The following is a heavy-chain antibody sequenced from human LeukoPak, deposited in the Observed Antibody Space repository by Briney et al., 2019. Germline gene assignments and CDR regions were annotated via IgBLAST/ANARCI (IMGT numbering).Heavy chain of an antibody. CDR1: GFTFRSYA. Sequence: GGSLRLSCAASGFTFRSYAMSWVRQAPGKGLEWVSGIIGSGGSTYYADSVKGRFTISRDDSKNTLYLQMNSLRAEDTAVYYCASATMVRGVMSYWGQGTLVTVSS. CDR3: ASATMVRGVMSY. CDR2: IIGSGGST. D-gene: IGHD3-10*01. V-gene: IGHV3-23*01. J-gene: IGHJ4*02.